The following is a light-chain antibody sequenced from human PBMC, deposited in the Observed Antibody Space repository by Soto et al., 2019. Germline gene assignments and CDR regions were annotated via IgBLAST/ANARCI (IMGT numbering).Light chain of an antibody. CDR3: QQRFT. CDR2: DAS. V-gene: IGKV3-11*01. CDR1: QNVRNT. Sequence: EIVLTQSPATLSLSPGERATLSCRASQNVRNTLAWYQQKPGQAPRLLIYDASNRATGIPGRFSGSGSGTDFTLTIRSLETEDFAVYYCQQRFTFGPGTKVDIK. J-gene: IGKJ3*01.